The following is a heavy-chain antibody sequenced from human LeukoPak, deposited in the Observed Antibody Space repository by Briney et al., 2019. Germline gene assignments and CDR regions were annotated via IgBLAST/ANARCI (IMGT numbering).Heavy chain of an antibody. CDR1: GGSISSSTYY. V-gene: IGHV4-39*07. Sequence: SGTLSLTCTVSGGSISSSTYYWGWIRQPPGKGLEWIGSIYYSGRTYYNPSLKSRVTISVDTSKNQFSLKLTSVTAADTAVYYCARVGDLTHYYYYMDVWGKGTTVTVSS. CDR2: IYYSGRT. D-gene: IGHD3-16*01. CDR3: ARVGDLTHYYYYMDV. J-gene: IGHJ6*03.